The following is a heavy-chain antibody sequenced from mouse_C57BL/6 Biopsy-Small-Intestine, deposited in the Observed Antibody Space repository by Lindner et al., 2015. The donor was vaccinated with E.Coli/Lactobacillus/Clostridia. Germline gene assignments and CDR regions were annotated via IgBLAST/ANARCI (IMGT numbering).Heavy chain of an antibody. CDR1: GYAFSNHL. D-gene: IGHD2-1*01. Sequence: VQLQESGAELVRPGTSVKVSCKASGYAFSNHLIEWVKQRPGQGLEWIGVTNPGSGGTDYNEKFKGKATLTADKSSSTAYMQLSSLTSEDSAVYFCASYGNFDHWGQGTLVTVSA. J-gene: IGHJ3*01. CDR3: ASYGNFDH. V-gene: IGHV1-54*01. CDR2: TNPGSGGT.